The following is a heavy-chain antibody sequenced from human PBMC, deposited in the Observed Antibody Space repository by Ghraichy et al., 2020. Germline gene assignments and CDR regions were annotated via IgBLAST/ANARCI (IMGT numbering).Heavy chain of an antibody. J-gene: IGHJ6*02. D-gene: IGHD6-13*01. CDR1: GLTFSNYA. Sequence: GESLNISCAASGLTFSNYAMSWVRQAPGKGLEWVSAISGSGSNTYYAVSVKGRFTISRDNSKNTLYLQMNSLRAEDTAVYYCAKPGWGISSAGTDYGMDVWGQGTTVTVSS. CDR2: ISGSGSNT. V-gene: IGHV3-23*01. CDR3: AKPGWGISSAGTDYGMDV.